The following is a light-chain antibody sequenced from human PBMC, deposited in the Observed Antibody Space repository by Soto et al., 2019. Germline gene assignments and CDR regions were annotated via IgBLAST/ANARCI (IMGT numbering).Light chain of an antibody. Sequence: DIQISQSPSSLSSSVVDRVTITCRASQGIRNQLDWFQQKPGKAPKLLIYDASNLETGVPSRFSGSGSGTDFTFTISSLQPEDIATYYCQQYDSVPLTFGGGTKVDIK. CDR3: QQYDSVPLT. CDR2: DAS. CDR1: QGIRNQ. V-gene: IGKV1-33*01. J-gene: IGKJ4*01.